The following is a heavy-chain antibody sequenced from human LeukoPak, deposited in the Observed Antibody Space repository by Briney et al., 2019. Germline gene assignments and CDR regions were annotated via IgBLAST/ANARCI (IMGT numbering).Heavy chain of an antibody. Sequence: SETLSLTCTVSGYSISNGYYWGWIRQPPGKGLEWIGEINHSGSTNYNPSLKSRVTISVDTSKNQFSLKLSSVTAADTAVYYCARGYYYYYYYMDVWGKGTTVTVSS. CDR1: GYSISNGYY. V-gene: IGHV4-38-2*02. J-gene: IGHJ6*03. CDR2: INHSGST. CDR3: ARGYYYYYYYMDV.